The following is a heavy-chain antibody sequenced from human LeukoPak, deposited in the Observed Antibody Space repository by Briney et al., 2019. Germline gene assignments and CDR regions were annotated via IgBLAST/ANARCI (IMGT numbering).Heavy chain of an antibody. CDR3: AKDRYYYDSSGLFDY. Sequence: GGSLRLSCAAPGFTFSSYGMHWVRQAPGKGLEWVAVIWYDGSNKYYADSVKGRFTISRDNSKNTLYLQMNSLRAEDTAVYYCAKDRYYYDSSGLFDYWGQGTLVTVSS. CDR1: GFTFSSYG. J-gene: IGHJ4*02. CDR2: IWYDGSNK. D-gene: IGHD3-22*01. V-gene: IGHV3-33*06.